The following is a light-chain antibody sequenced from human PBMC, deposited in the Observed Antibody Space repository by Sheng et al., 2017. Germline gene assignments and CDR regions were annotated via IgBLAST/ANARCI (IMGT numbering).Light chain of an antibody. CDR1: KLGDRY. CDR3: QAWDRGTVV. CDR2: EDT. V-gene: IGLV3-1*01. Sequence: SYELTQPPSVSVSPGQTASITCSGDKLGDRYVCWYQQKPGQSPLLVIFEDTKRPSGMPERFSGSNSGNTATLTISGTQAMDEADYYCQAWDRGTVVFGGGTKLTVL. J-gene: IGLJ2*01.